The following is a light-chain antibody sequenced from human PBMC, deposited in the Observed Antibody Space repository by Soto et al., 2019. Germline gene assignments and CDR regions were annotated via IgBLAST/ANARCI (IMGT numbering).Light chain of an antibody. J-gene: IGKJ4*01. V-gene: IGKV3-15*01. CDR1: QRVYNN. Sequence: EIVMTQSPATLSVSPGERATLSCRASQRVYNNLAWYQQKPGQAPRLLIYHASTRATGIPARFSGGGSGTEFTLTISSLQSEDFAVYYCQQYTKWPLTFGGGTKVEIK. CDR3: QQYTKWPLT. CDR2: HAS.